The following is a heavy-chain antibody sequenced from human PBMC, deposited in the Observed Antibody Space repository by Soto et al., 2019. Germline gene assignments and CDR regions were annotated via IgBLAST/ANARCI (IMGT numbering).Heavy chain of an antibody. CDR1: GFTFSSYA. Sequence: GGSLRLSCAASGFTFSSYAMSWVRQAPGKGLEWVSAISGSGGSTYYADSVKGRFTISRDNSKNTLYLQMNSLRAEDTAVYYCAKDLVGYYDFWSGKAVGDYYYYYGMDVWGQGTTVTVSS. CDR2: ISGSGGST. J-gene: IGHJ6*02. CDR3: AKDLVGYYDFWSGKAVGDYYYYYGMDV. V-gene: IGHV3-23*01. D-gene: IGHD3-3*01.